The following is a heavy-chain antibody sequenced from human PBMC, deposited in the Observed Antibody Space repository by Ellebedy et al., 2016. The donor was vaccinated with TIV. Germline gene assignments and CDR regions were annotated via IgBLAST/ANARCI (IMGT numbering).Heavy chain of an antibody. CDR1: GFTFSSHA. CDR3: VKLDSSGYYYGRLDY. D-gene: IGHD3-22*01. V-gene: IGHV3-23*01. J-gene: IGHJ4*02. Sequence: GGSLRLSCAASGFTFSSHAMSWVRQAPGKGLEWVSGISADSANTHYADSVKGRFTISRDNFKNTQYLQMNSLRAEDTAVYYCVKLDSSGYYYGRLDYWGQGTLVTVSS. CDR2: ISADSANT.